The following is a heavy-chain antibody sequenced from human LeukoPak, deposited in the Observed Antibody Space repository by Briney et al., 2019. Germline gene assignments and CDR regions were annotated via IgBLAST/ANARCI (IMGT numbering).Heavy chain of an antibody. D-gene: IGHD5-24*01. Sequence: SETLSLTCTVSGGSISSHYWSWIRQPAGKGLEWIGRIYTSGSTNYNPSLKSRVTMSVDTSKNQFSLKLSSVTAADTAVYYCARDLDGSYYYYYGMDVWGQGTTVTVSS. CDR2: IYTSGST. CDR3: ARDLDGSYYYYYGMDV. V-gene: IGHV4-4*07. J-gene: IGHJ6*02. CDR1: GGSISSHY.